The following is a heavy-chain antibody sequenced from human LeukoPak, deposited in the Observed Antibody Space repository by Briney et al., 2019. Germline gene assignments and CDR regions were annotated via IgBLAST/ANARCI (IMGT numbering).Heavy chain of an antibody. D-gene: IGHD3/OR15-3a*01. V-gene: IGHV3-21*01. CDR3: AGGMDGPGAFDI. J-gene: IGHJ3*02. CDR2: ISSSSSYI. CDR1: GFTFSSYS. Sequence: GGSLRLSCAASGFTFSSYSMNWVRQAPGKGLEWVSSISSSSSYIYYADSVKGRFAISRDNAKNSLYLQMNSLRGEDTAVYYCAGGMDGPGAFDIWGQGTMVTVSS.